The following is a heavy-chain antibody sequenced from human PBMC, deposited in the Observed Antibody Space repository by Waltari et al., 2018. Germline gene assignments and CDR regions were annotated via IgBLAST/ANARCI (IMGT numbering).Heavy chain of an antibody. CDR2: INPNNGAT. Sequence: QVQLVQSGVEVKKPGASVRVSCKASGYTLPVYYLHWIRQAPAQGPEWMGWINPNNGATHYAQKFQGRVTMTRDTSINTAYLEVTSDDTAVYFCARDRWGESHGYGYWGRGTLVTVSS. V-gene: IGHV1-2*02. CDR3: ARDRWGESHGYGY. CDR1: GYTLPVYY. J-gene: IGHJ4*02. D-gene: IGHD7-27*01.